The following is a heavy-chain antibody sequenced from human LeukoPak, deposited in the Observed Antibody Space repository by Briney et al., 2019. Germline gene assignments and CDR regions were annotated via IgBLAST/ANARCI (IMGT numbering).Heavy chain of an antibody. CDR3: ARRITGTTDYYYYGMDV. CDR1: GGTFSSYA. V-gene: IGHV1-69*01. CDR2: IIPIFGTA. Sequence: ASVKVSCKASGGTFSSYAISWVRQAPGQGLKWMGGIIPIFGTANYAQKFQGRVTITADESTSTAYMELSSLRSEDTAVYYCARRITGTTDYYYYGMDVWGQGTTVTVSS. J-gene: IGHJ6*02. D-gene: IGHD1-7*01.